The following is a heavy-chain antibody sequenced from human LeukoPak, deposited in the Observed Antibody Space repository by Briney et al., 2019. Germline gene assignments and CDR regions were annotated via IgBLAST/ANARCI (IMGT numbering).Heavy chain of an antibody. CDR2: INHSGST. J-gene: IGHJ4*02. CDR1: GGSFSGYY. Sequence: SETLSLTRAVYGGSFSGYYWSWIRQPPGKGLEWIGEINHSGSTNYNPSLKSRVTISVDTSKNQFSLKLSSVTAADTAVYYCARGLGSYYVDYWGQGTLVTVSS. D-gene: IGHD1-26*01. CDR3: ARGLGSYYVDY. V-gene: IGHV4-34*01.